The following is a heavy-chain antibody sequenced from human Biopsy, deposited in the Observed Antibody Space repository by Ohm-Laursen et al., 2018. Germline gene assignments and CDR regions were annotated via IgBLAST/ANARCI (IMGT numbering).Heavy chain of an antibody. J-gene: IGHJ5*02. CDR3: ARTPRDSFWSGSYKRGLWFDP. CDR2: VYNGGIT. D-gene: IGHD3-3*01. CDR1: GGPIISYY. V-gene: IGHV4-59*01. Sequence: GTLSLTCSVSGGPIISYYWTWIRRPPGKGLEWIGHVYNGGITNYNPSLKSRVTISKDTSKNQFSLQVNSVTAADTAVYYCARTPRDSFWSGSYKRGLWFDPWGQGTLVIVSS.